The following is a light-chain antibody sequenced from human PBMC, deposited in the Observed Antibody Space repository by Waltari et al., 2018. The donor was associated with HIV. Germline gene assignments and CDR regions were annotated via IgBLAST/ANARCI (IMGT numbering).Light chain of an antibody. CDR2: KNN. CDR1: SSNIGSNY. J-gene: IGLJ2*01. V-gene: IGLV1-47*01. Sequence: QSVLTQPPSASGTPGQRVTISCSGSSSNIGSNYVYWYQQLPGTAPKLLIYKNNQRPSGVPDRFSGSKSGTSASLAISGLRYEDEADYYCATWDDSLSVYVVFGAGTKLTVL. CDR3: ATWDDSLSVYVV.